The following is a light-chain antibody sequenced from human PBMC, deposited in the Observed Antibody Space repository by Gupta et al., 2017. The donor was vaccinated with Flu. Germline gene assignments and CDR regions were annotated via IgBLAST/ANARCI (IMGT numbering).Light chain of an antibody. CDR3: QQYVSNPLT. Sequence: RVTITYRASQSISTWLAWYQQKPGEAPNLLIYKASSSESGVPSRFSGSGSGTEFTLTISSLQPDDVATYYCQQYVSNPLTFGPGTKVDIK. J-gene: IGKJ3*01. CDR1: QSISTW. V-gene: IGKV1-5*03. CDR2: KAS.